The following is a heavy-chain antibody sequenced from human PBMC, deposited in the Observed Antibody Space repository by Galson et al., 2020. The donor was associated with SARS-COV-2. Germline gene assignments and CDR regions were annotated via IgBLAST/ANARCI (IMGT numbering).Heavy chain of an antibody. CDR3: ARGYCSDGSCYNAFDI. D-gene: IGHD2-15*01. CDR1: GASISSYY. Sequence: SETLSLTCTVSGASISSYYWSWIRQPPGRGLEWIAYIHNSGGTNYNPSLKSRVTISVDTSKNQFSLKLSSVTAADMAVYYCARGYCSDGSCYNAFDIWGQGTMVTVSS. V-gene: IGHV4-59*01. J-gene: IGHJ3*02. CDR2: IHNSGGT.